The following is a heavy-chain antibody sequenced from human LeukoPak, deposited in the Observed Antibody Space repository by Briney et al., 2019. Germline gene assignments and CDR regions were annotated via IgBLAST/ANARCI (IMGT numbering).Heavy chain of an antibody. CDR2: ISSSSSYI. D-gene: IGHD1-26*01. CDR3: ARHRSRKYSGSYFDY. CDR1: GFTGSSKY. J-gene: IGHJ4*02. Sequence: GGSLRLSCAASGFTGSSKYMSWVRQAPGKGLEWVSSISSSSSYIYYADSVKGRFTISRDNAKNSLYLQMNSLRAEDTAVYYCARHRSRKYSGSYFDYWGQGTLVTVSS. V-gene: IGHV3-21*04.